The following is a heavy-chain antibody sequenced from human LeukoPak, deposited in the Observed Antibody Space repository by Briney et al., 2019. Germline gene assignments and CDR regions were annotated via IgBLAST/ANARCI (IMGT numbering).Heavy chain of an antibody. J-gene: IGHJ4*02. D-gene: IGHD6-19*01. CDR3: ATTTYSSGWSYYFDY. CDR2: FDPEDGET. CDR1: GYTLTELS. Sequence: GASVKVSCKVSGYTLTELSMHWVRQAPGKGLEWMGGFDPEDGETIYAQKFQGRVTMTEDTSTDTAYMELSSLRSEDTAVYYCATTTYSSGWSYYFDYWGQGTLVTVSS. V-gene: IGHV1-24*01.